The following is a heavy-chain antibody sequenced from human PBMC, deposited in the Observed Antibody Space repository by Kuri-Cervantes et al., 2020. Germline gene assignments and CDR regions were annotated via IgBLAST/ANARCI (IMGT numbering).Heavy chain of an antibody. J-gene: IGHJ6*02. CDR2: IYYSGST. CDR1: GGSISSYY. CDR3: AGYSSGWRYYYYGMDV. V-gene: IGHV4-59*01. Sequence: SETLSLTCTVSGGSISSYYWSWIRQPPGKGLKWIGYIYYSGSTNYNPSLKSRVTISVDTSKNQFSLKLSSVTAADTAVYYCAGYSSGWRYYYYGMDVWGQGTTVTVSS. D-gene: IGHD6-19*01.